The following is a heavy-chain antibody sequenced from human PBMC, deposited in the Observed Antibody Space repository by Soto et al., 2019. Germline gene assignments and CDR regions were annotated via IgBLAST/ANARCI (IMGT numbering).Heavy chain of an antibody. Sequence: ASVKVSCKASGYTFTSYGISWVRQAPGQGLEWMGWISAYNGNTNYAQKLQGRVTMTTDTSTSTAYMELRSLRSDDTAVYYCARAVGLLRGYSYGYWFDPWGQGTLVTGSS. CDR1: GYTFTSYG. D-gene: IGHD5-18*01. J-gene: IGHJ5*02. CDR2: ISAYNGNT. V-gene: IGHV1-18*01. CDR3: ARAVGLLRGYSYGYWFDP.